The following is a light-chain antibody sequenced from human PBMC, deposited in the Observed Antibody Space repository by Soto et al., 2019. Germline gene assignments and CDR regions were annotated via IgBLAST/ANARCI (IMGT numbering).Light chain of an antibody. CDR2: GAS. Sequence: EIVLTQSPGTLSLSPGEIATLSCRASQSVTSSYLAWYQQKPGQTPRLFIYGASSRATGIPDRFSGSGSGTDFTLTISRLEPEDVAVYYCQQYGSSPITLGQGTRLEIK. J-gene: IGKJ5*01. CDR3: QQYGSSPIT. V-gene: IGKV3-20*01. CDR1: QSVTSSY.